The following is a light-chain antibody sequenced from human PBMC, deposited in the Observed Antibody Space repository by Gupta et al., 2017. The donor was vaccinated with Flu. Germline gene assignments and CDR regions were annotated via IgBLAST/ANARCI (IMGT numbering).Light chain of an antibody. J-gene: IGKJ5*01. V-gene: IGKV1-39*01. CDR1: QSISNY. Sequence: DIQMTQSPSSLSASVGDRVTITCRASQSISNYLNWYQQKPGKAPELLIYAASSWQSGVPSRFSGSGSGKDLTLTISSRQQEDFATYYCQQNDSYLPLTFGQGTRLEIK. CDR2: AAS. CDR3: QQNDSYLPLT.